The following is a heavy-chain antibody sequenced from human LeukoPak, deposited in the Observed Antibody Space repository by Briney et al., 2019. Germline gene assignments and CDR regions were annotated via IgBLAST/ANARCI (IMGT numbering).Heavy chain of an antibody. J-gene: IGHJ3*02. CDR3: AKDVTSSGYPFDAFDI. D-gene: IGHD3-22*01. V-gene: IGHV3-21*04. CDR1: GFTFSTYG. CDR2: ISSSGTYI. Sequence: GGSLRLSCAASGFTFSTYGMNWVRQAPGKGLEWVSSISSSGTYIYYADSVKGRFTISRDNSKNTLYLQMNSLRAEDTAVYYCAKDVTSSGYPFDAFDIWGQGTMVTVSS.